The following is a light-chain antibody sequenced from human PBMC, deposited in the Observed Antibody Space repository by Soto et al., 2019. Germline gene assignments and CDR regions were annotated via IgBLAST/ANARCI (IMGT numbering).Light chain of an antibody. Sequence: QSVLTQPPSASGSPGQSVTISCTGTSSDVGGYNYVSWYQQHPGRAPKLMIYEVSKRPSGVPDRFSGSKSGNTASLTVSGLQPEDEAGYYCSSYAGSSNLGVFGGGTKVTVL. CDR2: EVS. CDR1: SSDVGGYNY. J-gene: IGLJ2*01. V-gene: IGLV2-8*01. CDR3: SSYAGSSNLGV.